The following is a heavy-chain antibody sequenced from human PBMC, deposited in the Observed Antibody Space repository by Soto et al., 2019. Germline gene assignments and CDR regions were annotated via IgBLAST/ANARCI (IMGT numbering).Heavy chain of an antibody. V-gene: IGHV3-23*01. Sequence: GGSLRLSCAASGFTFSDYGMSWVRQAPGKGLEWVAAISGSAGNTYYADSVKGRFSTSRDNSKSTLYLEMNSLRVEDTAIYYCAKTFGSNWLPEYWGQGTLVTVSS. CDR2: ISGSAGNT. D-gene: IGHD6-13*01. CDR1: GFTFSDYG. CDR3: AKTFGSNWLPEY. J-gene: IGHJ4*02.